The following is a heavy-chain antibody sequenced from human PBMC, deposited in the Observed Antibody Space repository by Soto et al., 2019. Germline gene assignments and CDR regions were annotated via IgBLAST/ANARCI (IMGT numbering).Heavy chain of an antibody. CDR1: GFTFSSYA. CDR3: ARDRYGDYTLGY. D-gene: IGHD4-17*01. J-gene: IGHJ4*02. V-gene: IGHV3-30-3*01. Sequence: GGSLRLSCAASGFTFSSYAMHWVRQAPGKGLEWVAVISYDGSNKYYADSVKGRFTISRDNSKNTLYLQMNSLRAEDTAVYYCARDRYGDYTLGYWGQGTLVTVSS. CDR2: ISYDGSNK.